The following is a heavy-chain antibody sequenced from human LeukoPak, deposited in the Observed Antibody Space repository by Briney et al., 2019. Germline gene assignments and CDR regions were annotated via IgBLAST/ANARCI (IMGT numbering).Heavy chain of an antibody. J-gene: IGHJ4*02. V-gene: IGHV3-21*06. CDR3: ARVPRSNWNEY. Sequence: GSLRLSCAASGFTFSSYSMNWVRQAPGKGLEWVSSISTSSSYIYYADSVKGRFTISRDNAKNSLYLQTNSLRAEDTAVYYCARVPRSNWNEYWGQGTLVTVSS. CDR1: GFTFSSYS. CDR2: ISTSSSYI. D-gene: IGHD1-1*01.